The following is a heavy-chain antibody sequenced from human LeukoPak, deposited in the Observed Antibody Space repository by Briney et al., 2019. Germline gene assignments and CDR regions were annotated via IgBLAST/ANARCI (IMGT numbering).Heavy chain of an antibody. D-gene: IGHD3-22*01. CDR1: GFTFSSYA. V-gene: IGHV3-30-3*01. Sequence: GRSLRLSCAASGFTFSSYAMHWVRQAPGKGLEWVAVISYDGSNKYYADSVRGRFTISRDNSKNTLYLQMNSLRAEDTAVYYRARDRTAYYYDSSGSGYFDYWGQGTLVTVSS. CDR3: ARDRTAYYYDSSGSGYFDY. CDR2: ISYDGSNK. J-gene: IGHJ4*02.